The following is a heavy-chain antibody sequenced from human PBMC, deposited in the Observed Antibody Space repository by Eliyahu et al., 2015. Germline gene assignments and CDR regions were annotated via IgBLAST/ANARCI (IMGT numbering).Heavy chain of an antibody. Sequence: QVQLVQSGAEVXKPGASVXVSCXASGXXFTSYDINWVRQATGQGLEWMGWMNPNSGNTGYAQKFQGRVTMTRNTSISTAYMELSSLRSEGTAVYYCASWEQWLGTGGYWGQGTLVTVSS. CDR3: ASWEQWLGTGGY. CDR1: GXXFTSYD. D-gene: IGHD6-19*01. V-gene: IGHV1-8*01. CDR2: MNPNSGNT. J-gene: IGHJ4*02.